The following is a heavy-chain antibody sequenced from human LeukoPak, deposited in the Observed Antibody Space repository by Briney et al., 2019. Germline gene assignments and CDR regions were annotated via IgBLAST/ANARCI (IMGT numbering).Heavy chain of an antibody. CDR3: ARDENGYVWGSFRA. Sequence: SETLSLTCAVYGGSFSGYYWSWIRQPPGKGLEWIGEINHSGSTNYNPSLKCRVTISVDTSKNQFSLKLSSVTAADTAVYYCARDENGYVWGSFRAWGQGTLVTVSS. V-gene: IGHV4-34*01. D-gene: IGHD3-16*02. CDR2: INHSGST. CDR1: GGSFSGYY. J-gene: IGHJ5*02.